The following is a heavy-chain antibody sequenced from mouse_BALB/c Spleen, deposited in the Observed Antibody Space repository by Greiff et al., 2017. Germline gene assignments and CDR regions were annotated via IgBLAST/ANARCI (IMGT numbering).Heavy chain of an antibody. V-gene: IGHV1-9*01. CDR1: GYTFSSYW. J-gene: IGHJ4*01. CDR3: ARGTTATYAMDY. D-gene: IGHD1-2*01. CDR2: ILPGSGST. Sequence: QVQLQQSGAELMKPGASVKISCKATGYTFSSYWIAWVKQRPGHGLEWIGEILPGSGSTNYNEKFKGKATFTADTSSNTAYMQLSSLTSEDSAVYYCARGTTATYAMDYWGQGTSVTVSS.